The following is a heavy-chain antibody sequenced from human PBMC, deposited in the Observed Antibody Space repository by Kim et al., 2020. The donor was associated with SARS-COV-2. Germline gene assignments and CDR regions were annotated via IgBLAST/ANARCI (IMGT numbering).Heavy chain of an antibody. J-gene: IGHJ3*02. CDR2: IYYSGST. CDR1: GGSISSYY. V-gene: IGHV4-59*13. CDR3: AREAGGIAAAVYDAFDI. Sequence: SETLSLTCTVSGGSISSYYWSWIRQPPGKGLEWIGYIYYSGSTNYNPSLKSRVTISVDTSKNQFSLKLSSVTAADTAVYYCAREAGGIAAAVYDAFDIWGQGTMVTVSS. D-gene: IGHD6-13*01.